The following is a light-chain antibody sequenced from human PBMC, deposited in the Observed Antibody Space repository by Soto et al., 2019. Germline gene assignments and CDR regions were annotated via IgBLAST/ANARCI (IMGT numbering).Light chain of an antibody. J-gene: IGKJ2*01. Sequence: EIVMTQSPATLSVSPGERGTLSCRASQNIRRNLAWYQQKPGQAPRLLIYSASTRAPGIPARFTGGGSGTEFTLTIGSLQPDDFANYYCQQYDTYFRYTFGQGTKLDIK. V-gene: IGKV3-15*01. CDR1: QNIRRN. CDR3: QQYDTYFRYT. CDR2: SAS.